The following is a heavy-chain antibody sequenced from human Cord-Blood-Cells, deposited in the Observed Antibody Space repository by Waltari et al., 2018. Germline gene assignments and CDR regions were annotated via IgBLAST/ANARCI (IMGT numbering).Heavy chain of an antibody. CDR2: IITIIGKA. J-gene: IGHJ4*02. D-gene: IGHD3-10*01. Sequence: QVQLVESGAAVKKPGSSGKVSCKASGCTIRSYALSRVLQAPGQGLEWRGGIITIIGKANYAKKFQGRVTITADKSTSTAYMELSSLRSEDTAVYYCARDNYYGSGSYFRFDYWGQGTLVTVSS. V-gene: IGHV1-69*06. CDR1: GCTIRSYA. CDR3: ARDNYYGSGSYFRFDY.